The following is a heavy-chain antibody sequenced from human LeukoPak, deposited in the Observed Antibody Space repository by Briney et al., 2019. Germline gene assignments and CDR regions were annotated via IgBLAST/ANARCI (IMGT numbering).Heavy chain of an antibody. J-gene: IGHJ6*02. V-gene: IGHV3-7*01. CDR1: GFTFSSYW. D-gene: IGHD2-21*02. CDR2: IKQDGSEK. Sequence: GGSLGLSCAASGFTFSSYWMSWVRQAPGKGLEWVANIKQDGSEKYYVDSVKGRFTISRDNAKNSLYLQMNSLRAEDTAVYYCARDIVVVTAISPYYYYYGMDVWGQGTTVTVSS. CDR3: ARDIVVVTAISPYYYYYGMDV.